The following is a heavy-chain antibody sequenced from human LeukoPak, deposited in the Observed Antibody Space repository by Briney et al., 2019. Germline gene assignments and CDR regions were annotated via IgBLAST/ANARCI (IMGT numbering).Heavy chain of an antibody. CDR2: ISGSGDST. Sequence: GGSLRLSCVASGFISRNYAMTWVRQAPGKGLEWVSAISGSGDSTSYADAVKGRLTISRDNAKNTVYLQMNSLRAEDTAVYYCTKGLYGSGSSPDFWGQGVLVTVSS. J-gene: IGHJ4*02. CDR1: GFISRNYA. CDR3: TKGLYGSGSSPDF. D-gene: IGHD3-10*01. V-gene: IGHV3-23*01.